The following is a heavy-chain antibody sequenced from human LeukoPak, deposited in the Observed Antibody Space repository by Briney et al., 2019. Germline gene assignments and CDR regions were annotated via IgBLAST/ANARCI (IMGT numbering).Heavy chain of an antibody. CDR1: GGSVSSSSYY. CDR3: ARPYDSSLYYFDY. D-gene: IGHD3-22*01. J-gene: IGHJ4*02. V-gene: IGHV4-39*01. Sequence: PSETLSLTCTVSGGSVSSSSYYWGWIRQPPGKGLEWIGSIYYSGSTYYNPSLKSRATISVDTSKNQFSLKLSSVTAADTAVYYCARPYDSSLYYFDYWGQGTLVTVSS. CDR2: IYYSGST.